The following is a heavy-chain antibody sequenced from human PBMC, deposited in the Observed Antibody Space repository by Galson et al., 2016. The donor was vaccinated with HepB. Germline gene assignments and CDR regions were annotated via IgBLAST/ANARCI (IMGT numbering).Heavy chain of an antibody. CDR3: ARDETGDYYYGMDV. Sequence: SGAEVKKPGESLRLSCAASGFTFNDHFINWIRQAPGKGLEWVSNISGGGESISYADSVKGRFTISRDNAKNSVFLQMNSLRAEDTAVYFCARDETGDYYYGMDVWGQGTTVTVSS. V-gene: IGHV3-11*01. CDR1: GFTFNDHF. CDR2: ISGGGESI. J-gene: IGHJ6*02.